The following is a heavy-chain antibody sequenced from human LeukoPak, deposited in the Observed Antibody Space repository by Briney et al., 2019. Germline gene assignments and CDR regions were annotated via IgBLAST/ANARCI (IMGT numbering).Heavy chain of an antibody. Sequence: PSQTLSLTCTVSGTSISGSNYYWAWIRQPAGKELEWIGRIYFSGSTNYNPSLKSRVSLSVHTSRNQFSLKLNSVTAADTAVYYCARYDYGANFDLWGQGTLVIVSS. D-gene: IGHD4/OR15-4a*01. CDR1: GTSISGSNYY. CDR3: ARYDYGANFDL. V-gene: IGHV4-61*02. J-gene: IGHJ4*02. CDR2: IYFSGST.